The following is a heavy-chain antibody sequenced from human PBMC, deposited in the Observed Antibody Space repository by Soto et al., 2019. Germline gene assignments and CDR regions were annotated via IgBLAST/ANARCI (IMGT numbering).Heavy chain of an antibody. Sequence: GGSLRLSCAASGFTFSSYAMSWVRQAPGKGLEWVSLISGSGGSTYYADSVKGRFTISRDNSKNTLYLQMNSLRAEDTAVYYCAKYTMVRGVILIPPHYWGQGTLVTVSS. CDR3: AKYTMVRGVILIPPHY. J-gene: IGHJ4*02. V-gene: IGHV3-23*01. CDR2: ISGSGGST. CDR1: GFTFSSYA. D-gene: IGHD3-10*01.